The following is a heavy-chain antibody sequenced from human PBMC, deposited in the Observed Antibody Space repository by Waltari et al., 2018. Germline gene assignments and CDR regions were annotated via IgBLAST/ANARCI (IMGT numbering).Heavy chain of an antibody. Sequence: QSQQSGPGLVKPSGTLSLICAVSGDSMSSTSWWSWVRQSPGRGLEWIGQVHGSGRTNYNPSFAGRVTMSLDTSAYHFALKLTSATAADTALYFCARDRGRGLYLDTWGQGTLVTVSP. D-gene: IGHD2-15*01. J-gene: IGHJ4*02. V-gene: IGHV4-4*02. CDR3: ARDRGRGLYLDT. CDR2: VHGSGRT. CDR1: GDSMSSTSW.